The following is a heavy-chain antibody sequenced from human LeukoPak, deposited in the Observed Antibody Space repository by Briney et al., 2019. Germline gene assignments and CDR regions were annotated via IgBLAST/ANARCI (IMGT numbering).Heavy chain of an antibody. CDR2: MNPNSGNT. J-gene: IGHJ4*02. D-gene: IGHD3/OR15-3a*01. CDR3: ERSRGPTDY. CDR1: LYTVTRYV. Sequence: SVPVSRQPSLYTVTRYVLLGVRQAAARGLAWMGWMNPNSGNTGYAQKFQGRVTMTRNTSISTAYMELRSLRSEDTAVYYCERSRGPTDYWGQGTLLTVSS. V-gene: IGHV1-8*01.